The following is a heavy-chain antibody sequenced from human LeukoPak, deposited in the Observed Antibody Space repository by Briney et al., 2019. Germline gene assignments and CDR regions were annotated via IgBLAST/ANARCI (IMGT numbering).Heavy chain of an antibody. J-gene: IGHJ4*02. V-gene: IGHV1-2*02. Sequence: GASVKVSCKASGYTFTAYYIHWVRQAPGQGLQWMGWINPNNSVTNYAQTFQGRVTMTRDTSISTASMDLTRLRSDDTAVYYCARGPRGYSGYNLGYWGQGTLVTVSS. CDR2: INPNNSVT. D-gene: IGHD5-12*01. CDR1: GYTFTAYY. CDR3: ARGPRGYSGYNLGY.